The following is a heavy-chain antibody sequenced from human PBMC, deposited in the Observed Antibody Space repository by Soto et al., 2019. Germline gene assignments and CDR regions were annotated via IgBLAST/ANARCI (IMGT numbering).Heavy chain of an antibody. CDR3: ARAHYGDYGYGMDV. J-gene: IGHJ6*02. V-gene: IGHV4-30-2*01. Sequence: SETLSLTCAVSGGSISSGGYSWTWIRQPPGKGLEWIGYIYHSGSTYYNPSLKSRVTISVDRSKNQFSLKLSSVTAADTAVYYCARAHYGDYGYGMDVWGQGTTVTVSS. CDR2: IYHSGST. D-gene: IGHD4-17*01. CDR1: GGSISSGGYS.